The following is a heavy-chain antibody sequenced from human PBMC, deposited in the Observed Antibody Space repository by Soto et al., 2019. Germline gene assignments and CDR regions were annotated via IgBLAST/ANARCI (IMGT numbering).Heavy chain of an antibody. D-gene: IGHD6-6*01. J-gene: IGHJ5*02. Sequence: ASETLSLTCTVSGGSISSYYWSWIRQPPGKGLEWIGYIYYSGSTNYNPSLKSRVTISVDTSKNQFSLKLSSVTAADTAVYYCARAYSSSSVWFDPWGQGTLVTVSS. CDR1: GGSISSYY. V-gene: IGHV4-59*01. CDR3: ARAYSSSSVWFDP. CDR2: IYYSGST.